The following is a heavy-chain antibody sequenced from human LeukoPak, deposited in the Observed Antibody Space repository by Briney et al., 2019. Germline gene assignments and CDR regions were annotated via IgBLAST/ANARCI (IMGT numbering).Heavy chain of an antibody. V-gene: IGHV3-15*01. Sequence: GGSLRLSCAASGFTFSNAWMSWVRQAPGKGLEWVGRIKSKTDGGTTDYAAPVKGRFTISRDDSKNTLYLQMNSLKTEDTAVYYCTTDRVIWFGELLRGTWFDPWGQGTLVTVSS. D-gene: IGHD3-10*01. J-gene: IGHJ5*02. CDR3: TTDRVIWFGELLRGTWFDP. CDR1: GFTFSNAW. CDR2: IKSKTDGGTT.